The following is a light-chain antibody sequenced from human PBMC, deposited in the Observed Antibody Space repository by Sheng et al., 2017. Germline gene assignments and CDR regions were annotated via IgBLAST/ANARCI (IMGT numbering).Light chain of an antibody. CDR1: QDISNY. CDR2: DAS. J-gene: IGKJ4*01. Sequence: DIQMTQSPSSLSASVGDRVTITCQASQDISNYLNWYQQKPGKAPKLLIYDASNLETGVPSRFSGSGSGTDFTFTISSLQPEDIATYYCQRYDNLPPGSFPTFGGGTEGGDQT. V-gene: IGKV1-33*01. CDR3: QRYDNLPPGSFPT.